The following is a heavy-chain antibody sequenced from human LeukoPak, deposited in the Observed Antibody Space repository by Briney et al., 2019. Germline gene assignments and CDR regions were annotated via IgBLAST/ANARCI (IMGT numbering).Heavy chain of an antibody. CDR2: ISSAGSHM. CDR3: ARDLYDFWSGHGAFDI. J-gene: IGHJ3*02. Sequence: KPGGSLRLSCAASGFTFSSYSMNWVRQAPGKGLEWVSTISSAGSHMYYADSVKGRFTISRDNAKNSLYLQMNSLRAEDTAVYYCARDLYDFWSGHGAFDIWGQGTMVTVSS. D-gene: IGHD3-3*01. CDR1: GFTFSSYS. V-gene: IGHV3-21*01.